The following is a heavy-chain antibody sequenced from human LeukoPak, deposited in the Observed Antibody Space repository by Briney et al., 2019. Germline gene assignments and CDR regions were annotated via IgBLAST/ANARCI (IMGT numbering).Heavy chain of an antibody. Sequence: GASVKVSCKASGYTFTGYYMHWVRQAPGQGLEWMGWINPNSGGPNYAQKFQGRVTMTRDTSISTAYLELSRLRSDDTAVYSCARSGGGSSSWEIDYWGQGTLVTVSS. D-gene: IGHD6-13*01. CDR1: GYTFTGYY. CDR3: ARSGGGSSSWEIDY. CDR2: INPNSGGP. V-gene: IGHV1-2*02. J-gene: IGHJ4*02.